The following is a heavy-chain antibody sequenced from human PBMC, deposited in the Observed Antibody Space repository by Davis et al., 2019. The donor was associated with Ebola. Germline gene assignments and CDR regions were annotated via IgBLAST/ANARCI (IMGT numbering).Heavy chain of an antibody. V-gene: IGHV1-18*01. CDR2: IAAYNFKT. J-gene: IGHJ4*02. CDR1: GYTFTNYG. Sequence: ASVKVSCKASGYTFTNYGIHWMRQAPGQGLEWMGWIAAYNFKTHYAQKFQDRATLTIDPYTDTAYMELRSLRSDDTAKYYCARGAENYCFGTSCYLSGADSWGQGTLVTVSS. D-gene: IGHD2-2*01. CDR3: ARGAENYCFGTSCYLSGADS.